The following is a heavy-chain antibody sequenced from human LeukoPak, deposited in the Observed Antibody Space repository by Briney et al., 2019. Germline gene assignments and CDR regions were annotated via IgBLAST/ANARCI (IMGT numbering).Heavy chain of an antibody. CDR3: ARHLVDTAMVTPDY. CDR2: IYYSGST. D-gene: IGHD5-18*01. CDR1: GGSFNGYY. V-gene: IGHV4-39*01. J-gene: IGHJ4*02. Sequence: TSETLSLTCAVYGGSFNGYYWGWIRQPPGKGLEWIGSIYYSGSTYYNPSLKSRVTISVDTSKNQFSLKLSSVTAADTAVYYCARHLVDTAMVTPDYWGQGTLVTVSS.